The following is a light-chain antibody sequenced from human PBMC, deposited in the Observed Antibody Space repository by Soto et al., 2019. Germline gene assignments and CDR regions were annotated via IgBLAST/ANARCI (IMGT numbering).Light chain of an antibody. CDR1: QSVSNK. CDR2: GTS. CDR3: QQYYNWPLT. Sequence: EIVMTQSPATLSVPPGERATLSCRASQSVSNKLVWYQQKPGQAPRLLIYGTSTRVTGIPARFSGSGSGTEFTLTISSLQSEDFAVYYCQQYYNWPLTFGGGTKVDIK. V-gene: IGKV3-15*01. J-gene: IGKJ4*01.